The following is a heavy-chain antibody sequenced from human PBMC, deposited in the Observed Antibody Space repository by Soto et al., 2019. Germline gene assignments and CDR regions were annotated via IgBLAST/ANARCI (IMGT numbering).Heavy chain of an antibody. Sequence: QVQLVESGGGVVQPGRSLRLSCAASGFTFSSYAMHWVRQAPGKGLEWVAVMSYDGSNKCYADSVKGRFTISRDNSKNALYLQMNSLRAEDTAVYYCARDKSPYSSGWHNRHFAYWGQGTLVTVSS. J-gene: IGHJ4*02. CDR1: GFTFSSYA. V-gene: IGHV3-30-3*01. D-gene: IGHD6-19*01. CDR3: ARDKSPYSSGWHNRHFAY. CDR2: MSYDGSNK.